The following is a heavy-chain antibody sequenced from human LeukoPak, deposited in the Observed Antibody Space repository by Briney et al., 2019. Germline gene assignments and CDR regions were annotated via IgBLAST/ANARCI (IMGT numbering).Heavy chain of an antibody. Sequence: PGGSLRLSCAASGFTFSSYEMNWVRQAPGKGLEWVSYISSSGSTIYYADSVKGRFTISRDNAKNSLYLQMNSLRAEDTAVYYCARDVFSGSYQFDYWGQGTLVTVSS. CDR1: GFTFSSYE. J-gene: IGHJ4*02. CDR3: ARDVFSGSYQFDY. D-gene: IGHD1-26*01. CDR2: ISSSGSTI. V-gene: IGHV3-48*03.